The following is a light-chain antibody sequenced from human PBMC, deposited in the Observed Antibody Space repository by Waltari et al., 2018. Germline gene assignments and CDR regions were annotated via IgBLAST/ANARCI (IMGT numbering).Light chain of an antibody. CDR2: WAS. CDR3: QQFYTTPWT. Sequence: DIVMTQSPDSLPVSLGERATITCKSSQSVLYSTTNKNYLAWYQQKPGQPPKLLIYWASTRESGVPDRVSGSGSRTDFTLTISSLQAEDVAVYYCQQFYTTPWTFGQGTQVEIK. J-gene: IGKJ1*01. V-gene: IGKV4-1*01. CDR1: QSVLYSTTNKNY.